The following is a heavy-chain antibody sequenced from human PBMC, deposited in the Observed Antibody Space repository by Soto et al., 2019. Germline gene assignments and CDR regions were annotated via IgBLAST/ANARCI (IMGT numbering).Heavy chain of an antibody. Sequence: PSETLSLTCAISGDSVSSNSAAWNWIRQSPSRGLEWLGRTYYRSKWYNDYAVSVKSRITINPDTSKNQFSLQLNSATPEDTAVYYCARDFRGIAVAGLTGGMDVWGQGTTVTVSS. V-gene: IGHV6-1*01. CDR1: GDSVSSNSAA. J-gene: IGHJ6*02. D-gene: IGHD6-19*01. CDR2: TYYRSKWYN. CDR3: ARDFRGIAVAGLTGGMDV.